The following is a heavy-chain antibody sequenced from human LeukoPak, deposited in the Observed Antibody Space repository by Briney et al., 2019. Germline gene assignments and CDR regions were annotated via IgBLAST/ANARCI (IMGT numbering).Heavy chain of an antibody. V-gene: IGHV3-30*02. D-gene: IGHD2-2*01. J-gene: IGHJ6*03. CDR1: GFTFSSYG. CDR2: IWYDGSNK. Sequence: GGSLRLSCAASGFTFSSYGMHWVRQAPGKGLEWVTFIWYDGSNKYYADSVKGRFTISRDNSKNTLYLQMNSLRAEDTAVYYCAKDRQNQLLPPYYYYYYMDVWGKGTTVTISS. CDR3: AKDRQNQLLPPYYYYYYMDV.